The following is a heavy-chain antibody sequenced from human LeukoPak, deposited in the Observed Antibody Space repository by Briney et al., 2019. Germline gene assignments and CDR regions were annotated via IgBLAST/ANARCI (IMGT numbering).Heavy chain of an antibody. CDR1: GGTFSSYA. CDR3: ARDQEDYVWGSYRQTSSFDY. CDR2: IIPIFGTA. V-gene: IGHV1-69*01. D-gene: IGHD3-16*02. J-gene: IGHJ4*02. Sequence: GSSVKVSCKASGGTFSSYAISWVRQAPGQGLEWMGGIIPIFGTANYAQKFQGRVTITADESTSTAYMELSSLRSEDTAVYYCARDQEDYVWGSYRQTSSFDYWGQGTLVTVSS.